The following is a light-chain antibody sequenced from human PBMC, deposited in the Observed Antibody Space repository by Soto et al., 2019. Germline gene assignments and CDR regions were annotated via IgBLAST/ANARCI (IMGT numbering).Light chain of an antibody. V-gene: IGLV1-40*01. CDR2: RNS. Sequence: QSVLTQPPSVSGAPGQRVTISCTGSSSNIGAGYDVHWYQQLPGTAPKLLIYRNSNRPSGVPDRFSGSKSGTPGSLAISGFQAQDEDDDYCYSYDYGLSGSVFGGGTKLTVL. CDR3: YSYDYGLSGSV. J-gene: IGLJ2*01. CDR1: SSNIGAGYD.